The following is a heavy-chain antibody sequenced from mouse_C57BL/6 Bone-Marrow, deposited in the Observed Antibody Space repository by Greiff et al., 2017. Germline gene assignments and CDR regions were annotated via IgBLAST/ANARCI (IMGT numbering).Heavy chain of an antibody. D-gene: IGHD2-4*01. V-gene: IGHV1-64*01. Sequence: VQLQQPGAELVKPGASVKLSCKASGYTFTSYWMHWVKQRPGQGLEWIGMIHPNSGSTNYNEKFKSKATLTVDKSSSTAYMQLSSLTSEDSAVYDCARDYDYDGLFAYWGQGTLVTVSA. CDR2: IHPNSGST. J-gene: IGHJ3*01. CDR1: GYTFTSYW. CDR3: ARDYDYDGLFAY.